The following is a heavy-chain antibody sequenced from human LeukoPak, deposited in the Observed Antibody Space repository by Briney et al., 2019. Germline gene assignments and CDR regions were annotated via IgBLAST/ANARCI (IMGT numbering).Heavy chain of an antibody. J-gene: IGHJ4*02. D-gene: IGHD1-26*01. Sequence: ASLKVSCKASGYTFTSYAIHWVRQAPGQRLEWMGWINAGNGNTKYSQKFQGRVTFTRDTSASTANMELSSLRSEDTAVYYCARGDGSYGTNFDYWGQGTLVTVSS. CDR1: GYTFTSYA. CDR2: INAGNGNT. CDR3: ARGDGSYGTNFDY. V-gene: IGHV1-3*01.